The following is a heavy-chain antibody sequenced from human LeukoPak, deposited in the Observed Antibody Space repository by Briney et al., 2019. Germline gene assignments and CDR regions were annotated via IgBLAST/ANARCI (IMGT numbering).Heavy chain of an antibody. CDR3: ARDFWSGYYFDY. V-gene: IGHV1-2*02. CDR1: GYTLSGYY. CDR2: INPHSGDT. J-gene: IGHJ4*02. Sequence: GASVKVSCKASGYTLSGYYMHWVRQAPGQGLEWMGWINPHSGDTNYAQKFQGRVTMTGDTSISTGYMEVSGLRSDDTAIYFCARDFWSGYYFDYWGQGTQVTVSS. D-gene: IGHD3-3*01.